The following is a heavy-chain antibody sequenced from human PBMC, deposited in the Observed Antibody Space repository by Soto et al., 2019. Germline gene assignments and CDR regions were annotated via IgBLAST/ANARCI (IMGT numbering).Heavy chain of an antibody. D-gene: IGHD1-26*01. CDR2: ISSSTSTI. J-gene: IGHJ4*02. CDR1: GFTFSSYN. V-gene: IGHV3-48*02. Sequence: GGSLRLSCAASGFTFSSYNMNWVRQAPGKGLEWISYISSSTSTIYYADSVKGRFTISRDNAKNSLFLQMNSLRDEDTAVYYCARDGSGSYHTDYWGQGTLVTVS. CDR3: ARDGSGSYHTDY.